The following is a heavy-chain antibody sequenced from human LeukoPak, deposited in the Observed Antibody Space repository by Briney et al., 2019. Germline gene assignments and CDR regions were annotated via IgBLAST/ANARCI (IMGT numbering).Heavy chain of an antibody. J-gene: IGHJ4*02. D-gene: IGHD5-18*01. CDR2: VKKDASEK. CDR1: GFTFSNNW. V-gene: IGHV3-7*01. CDR3: AREPVDTAMVPGNLGY. Sequence: GGSLRLSCAASGFTFSNNWMTWVRQAPGKGLEWVASVKKDASEKSYVDSVKGRFTISRDNAKNSLYLQMNSLRVEDTAVYYCAREPVDTAMVPGNLGYWGQGTLVTVSS.